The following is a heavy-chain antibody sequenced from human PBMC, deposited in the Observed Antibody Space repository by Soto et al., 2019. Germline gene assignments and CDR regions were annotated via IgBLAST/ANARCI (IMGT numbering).Heavy chain of an antibody. Sequence: EVQLVESGGGLVQPGGSLRLSCTASGFPLSDYWMHWVRQAPGKGLVWVSRINSDGSSRTYADPVKGRFTISRDNAQNTVYLQMNSLGAGYTGAYYRPRADMTTAQYYYFMDDWGKGTTVTVPS. J-gene: IGHJ6*03. CDR1: GFPLSDYW. D-gene: IGHD4-17*01. CDR2: INSDGSSR. CDR3: PRADMTTAQYYYFMDD. V-gene: IGHV3-74*01.